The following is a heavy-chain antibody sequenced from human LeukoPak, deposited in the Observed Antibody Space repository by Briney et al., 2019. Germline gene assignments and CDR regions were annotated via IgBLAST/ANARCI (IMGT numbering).Heavy chain of an antibody. V-gene: IGHV1-69*05. Sequence: ASVKVSCKASGCTFSSYAISWVRQAPGQGLEWMGGIIPIFGTANYAQKFQGRVTITTDESTSTVYMELSSLRSEDTAVYYCAAPRMWELWGVFDYWGQGTLVTVSS. D-gene: IGHD1-26*01. J-gene: IGHJ4*02. CDR1: GCTFSSYA. CDR2: IIPIFGTA. CDR3: AAPRMWELWGVFDY.